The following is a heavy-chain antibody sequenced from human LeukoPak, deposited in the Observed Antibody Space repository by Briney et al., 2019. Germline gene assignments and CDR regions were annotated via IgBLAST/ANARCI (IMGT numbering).Heavy chain of an antibody. CDR1: GYSISTGYY. J-gene: IGHJ4*02. CDR3: ARDDNYGIFVNVDY. CDR2: FYHGGST. D-gene: IGHD4-11*01. Sequence: WETLSLTCTVSGYSISTGYYWDWIRQPPGKGLEWIGTFYHGGSTYYNPSLKSRVTISVDTSKNQFSLNLTSVTAADTAVYYCARDDNYGIFVNVDYWGQGTLVTVSS. V-gene: IGHV4-38-2*02.